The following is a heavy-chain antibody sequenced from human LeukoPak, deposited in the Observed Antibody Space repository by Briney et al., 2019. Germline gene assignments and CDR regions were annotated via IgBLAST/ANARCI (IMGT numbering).Heavy chain of an antibody. V-gene: IGHV1-24*01. D-gene: IGHD5-18*01. Sequence: ASVKVSCKVSGYTLTELSMHWVRQAPGKGLEWMGGFDPEDGETIYAQKFQGRVTMTRDTSTSTVYMELSSLRSEDTAVYYCARDPGYGSQGLCDYWGQGTLVTVSS. CDR1: GYTLTELS. J-gene: IGHJ4*02. CDR2: FDPEDGET. CDR3: ARDPGYGSQGLCDY.